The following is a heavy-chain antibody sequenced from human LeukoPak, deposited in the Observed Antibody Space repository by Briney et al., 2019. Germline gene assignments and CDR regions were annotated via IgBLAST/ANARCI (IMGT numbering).Heavy chain of an antibody. CDR1: GFTFSTYN. D-gene: IGHD1-26*01. J-gene: IGHJ5*02. CDR3: ARGRALDP. Sequence: GGSLRLSCAASGFTFSTYNMNWVRQAPGKGLEWVSYISSSSSTIYYADSVKGRFTISRDNAKNSLYLQMNSLRAEDTAVYYCARGRALDPWGQGTLVTVSS. V-gene: IGHV3-48*04. CDR2: ISSSSSTI.